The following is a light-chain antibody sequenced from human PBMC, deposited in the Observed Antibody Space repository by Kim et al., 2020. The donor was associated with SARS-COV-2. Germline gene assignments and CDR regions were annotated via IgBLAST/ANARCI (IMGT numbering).Light chain of an antibody. CDR2: NND. V-gene: IGLV1-44*01. Sequence: QSVLTQPPSASGTPGQRVTISCSGSSSNIGSNTVNWYQQLPGTAPQLLIYNNDQRPSGVPARISGSKSGTSASLAISRLQSKDEADYFYAAWDDSLYGLVVFGGGTQLTVL. CDR1: SSNIGSNT. CDR3: AAWDDSLYGLVV. J-gene: IGLJ2*01.